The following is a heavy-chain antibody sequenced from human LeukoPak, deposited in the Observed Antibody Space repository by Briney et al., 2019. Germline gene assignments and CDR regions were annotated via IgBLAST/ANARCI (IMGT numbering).Heavy chain of an antibody. CDR2: INPSGGST. Sequence: GASVKVSFKASGYTFTSYYMHWVRQAPGQGLEWMGIINPSGGSTSYAQKFQGRVTMTRDTSTSTVYMELSSLRSEDTAVYYCASGQMVRGVLNWFDPWGQGTLVTVSS. CDR1: GYTFTSYY. D-gene: IGHD3-10*01. J-gene: IGHJ5*02. V-gene: IGHV1-46*01. CDR3: ASGQMVRGVLNWFDP.